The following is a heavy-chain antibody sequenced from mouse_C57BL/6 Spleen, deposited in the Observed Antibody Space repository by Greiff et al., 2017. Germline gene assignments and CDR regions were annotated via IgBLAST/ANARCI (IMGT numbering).Heavy chain of an antibody. CDR1: GYTFTSYW. V-gene: IGHV1-55*01. Sequence: QVHVKQPGAELVKPGASVKMSCKASGYTFTSYWITWVKQRPGQGLEWIGDIYPGSGSTNYNEKFKSKATLTVDTSSSTAYMQLSSLTSEDAAVYYCARYYDYEDAMDYWGQGTSVTVSS. J-gene: IGHJ4*01. CDR3: ARYYDYEDAMDY. D-gene: IGHD2-4*01. CDR2: IYPGSGST.